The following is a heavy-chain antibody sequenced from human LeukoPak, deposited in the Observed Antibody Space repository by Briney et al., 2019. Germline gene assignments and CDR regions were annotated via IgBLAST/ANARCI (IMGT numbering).Heavy chain of an antibody. J-gene: IGHJ4*02. CDR1: GGSISSYY. CDR3: ASTFWSGYFAY. V-gene: IGHV4-59*08. Sequence: SETLSLTCTVSGGSISSYYWSWIRQPPGKGLEWIGYIYYSGSTNYNPSLKSRVTISVDTYKNQFSLKLSSVTAADTAVYYCASTFWSGYFAYWGQGTLVTVSS. CDR2: IYYSGST. D-gene: IGHD3-3*01.